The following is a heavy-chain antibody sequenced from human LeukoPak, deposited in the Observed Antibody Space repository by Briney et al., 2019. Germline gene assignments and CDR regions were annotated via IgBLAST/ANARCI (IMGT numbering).Heavy chain of an antibody. CDR3: ARESRLGELSDY. CDR2: ISSSSSYL. D-gene: IGHD3-16*02. Sequence: PGGSLRLSCAASGFTFTNYEMNWVRQAPGKGLEWVSSISSSSSYLYYADSVKGRFTISRDNAKNSLYLQMNSLRAEDTAVYYCARESRLGELSDYWGQGTLVTVSS. V-gene: IGHV3-21*01. J-gene: IGHJ4*02. CDR1: GFTFTNYE.